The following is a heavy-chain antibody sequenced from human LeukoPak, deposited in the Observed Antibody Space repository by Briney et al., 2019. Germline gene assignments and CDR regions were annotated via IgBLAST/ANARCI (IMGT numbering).Heavy chain of an antibody. CDR3: ARTDGSSWYPGFDP. CDR2: ISSSSSYI. V-gene: IGHV3-21*01. CDR1: GFTFSSYS. J-gene: IGHJ5*02. Sequence: GGSLRLSCGASGFTFSSYSMNWVRQAPGKGLEWVSSISSSSSYIYYADSVKGRFTISRDNAKNSLYLQMNSLRAEDTAVYYCARTDGSSWYPGFDPWGLGTLVTVSS. D-gene: IGHD6-13*01.